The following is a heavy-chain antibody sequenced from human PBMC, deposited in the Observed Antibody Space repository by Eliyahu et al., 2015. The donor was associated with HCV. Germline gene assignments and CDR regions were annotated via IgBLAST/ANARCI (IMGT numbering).Heavy chain of an antibody. J-gene: IGHJ4*02. Sequence: QVQLQESGPGLVKPSQTLSLTCXXXGGXXSRXGYYWSXIRQHPGKGXEWIGYIYYSGSTYYNPSLKSRVTISVDTSKNQFSLKLSSVTAADTAVYYCARDVDGYNRLDYWGQGTLVTVSS. V-gene: IGHV4-31*03. CDR2: IYYSGST. D-gene: IGHD5-24*01. CDR1: GGXXSRXGYY. CDR3: ARDVDGYNRLDY.